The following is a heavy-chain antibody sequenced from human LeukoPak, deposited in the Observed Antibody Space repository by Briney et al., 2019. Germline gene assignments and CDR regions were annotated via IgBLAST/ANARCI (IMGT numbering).Heavy chain of an antibody. CDR1: AFTVSSNY. D-gene: IGHD2-15*01. CDR3: ASYCSGGSCYRGVLAG. Sequence: GGSLGLSCAAAAFTVSSNYMSWVCQAPGKWLGWVSVIYSGGSTYYESSVRGRFTISKDNSKNTLYLQMNSLRAEDTAVYYWASYCSGGSCYRGVLAGWGQGTLVTVSS. J-gene: IGHJ4*02. V-gene: IGHV3-53*01. CDR2: IYSGGST.